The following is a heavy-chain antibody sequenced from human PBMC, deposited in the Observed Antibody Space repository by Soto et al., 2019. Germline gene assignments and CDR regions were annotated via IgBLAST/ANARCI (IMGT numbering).Heavy chain of an antibody. CDR3: ARTSRFEY. V-gene: IGHV4-34*01. J-gene: IGHJ4*02. CDR1: GGTFSAYY. D-gene: IGHD6-6*01. Sequence: SETMSLTCAVYGGTFSAYYWSWIRQPPGKGLEWIGEINHSGSTNYNPSLKSRVTISVDTSKNQFSLKLSSVTAADTAVYYCARTSRFEYWGQGTLVTVSS. CDR2: INHSGST.